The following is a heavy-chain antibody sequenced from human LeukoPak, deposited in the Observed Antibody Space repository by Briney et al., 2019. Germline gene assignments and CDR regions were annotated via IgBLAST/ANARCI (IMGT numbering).Heavy chain of an antibody. CDR3: ASSVGSTDY. CDR1: GGSISSYF. D-gene: IGHD1-26*01. J-gene: IGHJ4*02. Sequence: SETLSLTCTVSGGSISSYFWSWIRQPPGKGLEWIGYISYRGSTNYNPSLKSRVTISVDTSRNQFSLKLSSVTAADTAVYYCASSVGSTDYWGQGTLVTVSS. CDR2: ISYRGST. V-gene: IGHV4-59*08.